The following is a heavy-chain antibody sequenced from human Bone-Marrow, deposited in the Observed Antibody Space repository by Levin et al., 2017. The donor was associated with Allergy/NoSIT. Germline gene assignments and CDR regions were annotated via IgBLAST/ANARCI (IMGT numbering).Heavy chain of an antibody. D-gene: IGHD3-22*01. J-gene: IGHJ4*02. CDR2: INHSGST. CDR1: GGSFSGYY. CDR3: ARKSGQRITMIVVGSSRTSGAPPSYFDY. Sequence: SQTLSLTCAVYGGSFSGYYWSWIRQPPGKGLEWIGEINHSGSTNYNPSLKSRVTISVDTSKNQFSLKLSSVTAADTAVYYCARKSGQRITMIVVGSSRTSGAPPSYFDYWGQGTLVTVSS. V-gene: IGHV4-34*01.